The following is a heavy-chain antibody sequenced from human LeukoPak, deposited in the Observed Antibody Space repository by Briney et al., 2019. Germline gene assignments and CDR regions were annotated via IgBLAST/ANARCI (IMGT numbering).Heavy chain of an antibody. D-gene: IGHD3-22*01. CDR1: GGSISSGSYY. CDR2: IYTSGST. CDR3: ARWDSSGYYFDAFDI. V-gene: IGHV4-61*02. Sequence: SETLSLTCTVSGGSISSGSYYWSWIRQPAGKGLEWIGRIYTSGSTNYNPSLKSRVTISVDTSKNQFSLKLSSVTAADTAVYYCARWDSSGYYFDAFDIWGQGTMVTVPS. J-gene: IGHJ3*02.